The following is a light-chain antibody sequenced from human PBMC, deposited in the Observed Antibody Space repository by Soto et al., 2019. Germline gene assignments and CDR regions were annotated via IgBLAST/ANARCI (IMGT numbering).Light chain of an antibody. Sequence: QSALTQPPSASGSPGQSVTISRTGTSSDIGGYNYVSWYQQHPGRAPKLMIYEVSQRPSGVPDRFSGSKSGNTASLTVSGLQAEDEADYYCSSYAGNNNLVFGGGTKLTVL. CDR2: EVS. CDR1: SSDIGGYNY. J-gene: IGLJ2*01. V-gene: IGLV2-8*01. CDR3: SSYAGNNNLV.